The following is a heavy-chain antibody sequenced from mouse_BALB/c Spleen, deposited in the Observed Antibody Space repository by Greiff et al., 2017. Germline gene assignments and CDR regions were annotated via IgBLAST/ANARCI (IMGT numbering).Heavy chain of an antibody. CDR2: ISYSGST. D-gene: IGHD1-1*01. Sequence: EVKLQESGPGLVKPSQSLSLTCTVTGYSITSDYAWNWIRQFPGNKLEWMGYISYSGSTSYNPSLKSRISITRDTSKNQFFLQLNSVTTEDTATYYCARYGKDAMDYWGQGTSVTVSS. V-gene: IGHV3-2*02. J-gene: IGHJ4*01. CDR3: ARYGKDAMDY. CDR1: GYSITSDYA.